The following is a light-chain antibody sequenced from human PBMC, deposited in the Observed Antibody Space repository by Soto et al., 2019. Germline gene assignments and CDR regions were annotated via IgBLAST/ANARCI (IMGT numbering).Light chain of an antibody. J-gene: IGKJ5*01. V-gene: IGKV3-11*01. CDR3: QQRSTWPIT. Sequence: EVVLTQSQATLSLSPGERATLSCRASQSVSSYLAWYQQKPGQAPRLLIDDASDRATGIPARFSGSGSGTDFTLTISGLEAEDFAVYFCQQRSTWPITFGQGTRLEIK. CDR1: QSVSSY. CDR2: DAS.